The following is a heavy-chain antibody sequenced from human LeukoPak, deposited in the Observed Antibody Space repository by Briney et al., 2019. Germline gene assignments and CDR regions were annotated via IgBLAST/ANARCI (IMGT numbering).Heavy chain of an antibody. CDR3: AREGSSSMGDGWFDP. V-gene: IGHV4-59*11. Sequence: SETLSLTCTVSGGSISGHYWSWIRQPPGKGLEWIGYIYYSGSTNYNPSLKSRVTISVDTSKNQFSLKLSSVTAADTAVYYCAREGSSSMGDGWFDPWGQGTLVTVSS. CDR2: IYYSGST. J-gene: IGHJ5*02. CDR1: GGSISGHY. D-gene: IGHD6-6*01.